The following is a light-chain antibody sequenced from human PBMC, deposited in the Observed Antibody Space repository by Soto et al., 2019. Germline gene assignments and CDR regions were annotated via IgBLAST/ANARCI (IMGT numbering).Light chain of an antibody. CDR3: CSYAGSRV. Sequence: QSALTQPASVSGSPGQSITISCTGTSSDVGSYNLVSWYQQHPGKAPKLMIYEGSKRPSGVSNRFSGSKSGNTASLTISGLQAEDEADYYCCSYAGSRVFGGATNLTVL. CDR1: SSDVGSYNL. V-gene: IGLV2-23*01. CDR2: EGS. J-gene: IGLJ3*02.